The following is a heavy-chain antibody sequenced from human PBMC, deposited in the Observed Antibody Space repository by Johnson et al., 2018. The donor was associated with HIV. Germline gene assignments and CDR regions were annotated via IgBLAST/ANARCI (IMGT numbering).Heavy chain of an antibody. V-gene: IGHV3-30*14. CDR1: GLTFRSYA. J-gene: IGHJ3*02. CDR3: ARFLAGTAMVGDAFDI. Sequence: QEKLVESGGGLVQPGGSLRLSCAASGLTFRSYAMHWVRQAPGKGLEWVAVISHDGSNKYYADSVKGRFTISRDNSQNTLYLQMNSLRPEDTAVYYCARFLAGTAMVGDAFDIWGQGTMVTVSS. CDR2: ISHDGSNK. D-gene: IGHD6-19*01.